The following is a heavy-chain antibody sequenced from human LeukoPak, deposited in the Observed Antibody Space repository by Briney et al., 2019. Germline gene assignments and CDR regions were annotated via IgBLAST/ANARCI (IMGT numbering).Heavy chain of an antibody. CDR1: GGSFSGYY. CDR3: ARGAPSYYYGSGSTRIDY. J-gene: IGHJ4*02. V-gene: IGHV4-34*01. D-gene: IGHD3-10*01. CDR2: INHSGST. Sequence: SETLSLTCAVYGGSFSGYYWSWIRQPPGEGLEWIGEINHSGSTNYNPSLKSRVTISVDTSKNQFSLKLSSVTVADTAVYYCARGAPSYYYGSGSTRIDYWGQGTLVTVSS.